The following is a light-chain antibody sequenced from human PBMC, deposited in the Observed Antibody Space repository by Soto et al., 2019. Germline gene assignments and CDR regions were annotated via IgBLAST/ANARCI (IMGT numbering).Light chain of an antibody. J-gene: IGLJ7*01. CDR1: SGHTSYA. V-gene: IGLV4-69*02. CDR2: LNSDGSH. CDR3: QTWGTGIHGAV. Sequence: QAVVTQSPSASASLGASVKLTCTLSSGHTSYAIAWHQQQPEKGPRFLMKLNSDGSHSKGDGIPDRFSGSSSGAERYLTISSLQSEDEADYYCQTWGTGIHGAVFGGGTQLTVL.